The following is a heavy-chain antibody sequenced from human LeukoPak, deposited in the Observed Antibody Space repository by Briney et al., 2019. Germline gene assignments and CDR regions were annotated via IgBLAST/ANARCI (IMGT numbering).Heavy chain of an antibody. J-gene: IGHJ4*02. V-gene: IGHV1-46*01. CDR2: VNPSAGPT. CDR3: AAPGASGFVGNFWSGPLDF. D-gene: IGHD3-3*01. CDR1: GYTFTSHY. Sequence: ASVRVSCRASGYTFTSHYMHWVPQAPGQGLEWMGVVNPSAGPTTYPQKFQGRVTMNRDTSTSTVYMELSSLKSEDTAVYYCAAPGASGFVGNFWSGPLDFWGQGTLVTVSS.